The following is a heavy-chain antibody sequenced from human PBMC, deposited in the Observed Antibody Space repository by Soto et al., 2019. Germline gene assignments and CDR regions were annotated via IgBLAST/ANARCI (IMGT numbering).Heavy chain of an antibody. CDR1: GFTFSSYA. V-gene: IGHV3-23*01. D-gene: IGHD3-22*01. CDR2: ISGSGGST. CDR3: TTDSYSTIIIVRFDY. J-gene: IGHJ4*01. Sequence: PGGSLRLSCAASGFTFSSYAMSWVRQAPGKGLEWVSAISGSGGSTYYADSVKGRFTISRDNSKNMVYLQMNSPKIEDTAVYYCTTDSYSTIIIVRFDYWGHGTLVTVSS.